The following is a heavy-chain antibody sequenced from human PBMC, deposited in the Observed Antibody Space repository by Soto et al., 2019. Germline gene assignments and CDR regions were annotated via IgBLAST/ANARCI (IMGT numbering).Heavy chain of an antibody. CDR3: ALIKDCSRHDCFLASFDP. CDR2: MLSNDYK. J-gene: IGHJ5*02. CDR1: VFSLSNAKLG. D-gene: IGHD2-2*01. Sequence: GPTRVNPTETLTLTCTVSVFSLSNAKLGVSWIRQPPGKALDGLALMLSNDYKSYSTSLDRRLTISNDTSKRQVVLTMTHLDPVDSGTYYCALIKDCSRHDCFLASFDPWGPGTLVTVSS. V-gene: IGHV2-26*01.